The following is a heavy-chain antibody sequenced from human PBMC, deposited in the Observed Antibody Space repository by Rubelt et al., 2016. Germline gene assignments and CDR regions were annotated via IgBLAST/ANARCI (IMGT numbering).Heavy chain of an antibody. CDR1: GFTFRRYS. V-gene: IGHV3-48*02. J-gene: IGHJ4*02. Sequence: EVQLVESGGGLVQPGGSLRLSCAASGFTFRRYSLHWVRQAPGEGLEWVSYISSSSSTIYYADAVKGRFTISRDNAKNSLYLQMNSLRDEDTAVYYCATQGYCSSTSCYGAYWGQGTLVTVSS. D-gene: IGHD2-2*01. CDR3: ATQGYCSSTSCYGAY. CDR2: ISSSSSTI.